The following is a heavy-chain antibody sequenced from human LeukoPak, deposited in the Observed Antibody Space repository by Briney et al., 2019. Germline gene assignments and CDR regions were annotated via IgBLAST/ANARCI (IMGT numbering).Heavy chain of an antibody. CDR2: IDPIDSYT. CDR3: ARARVDTAMTDFDY. J-gene: IGHJ4*02. D-gene: IGHD5-18*01. CDR1: GYRFLSYW. Sequence: GESLKISCKASGYRFLSYWITWVRQMPGKGLEWMGGIDPIDSYTTYSPSSQGHVTISADKSIATVYLQWSSLKASDTAMYYCARARVDTAMTDFDYWGQGTLVTVSS. V-gene: IGHV5-10-1*01.